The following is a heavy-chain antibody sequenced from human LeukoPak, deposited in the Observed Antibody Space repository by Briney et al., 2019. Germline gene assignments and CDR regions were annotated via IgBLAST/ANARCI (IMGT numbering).Heavy chain of an antibody. D-gene: IGHD3-3*01. V-gene: IGHV4-39*07. CDR2: INHSGST. CDR1: GGSISSGSYY. Sequence: PSETLSLTCTVSGGSISSGSYYWSWIRQPPGKGLEWIGEINHSGSTNYNPSLKSRVTISVDTSKNQFSLKLSSVTAADTAVYYCARGPRITIFGVVIPHPMDVWGKGTTVTVSS. CDR3: ARGPRITIFGVVIPHPMDV. J-gene: IGHJ6*03.